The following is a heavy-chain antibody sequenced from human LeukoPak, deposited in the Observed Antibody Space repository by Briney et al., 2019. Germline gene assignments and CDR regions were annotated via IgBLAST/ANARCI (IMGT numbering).Heavy chain of an antibody. V-gene: IGHV4-31*03. D-gene: IGHD2-15*01. J-gene: IGHJ6*02. CDR2: IYHSGST. CDR1: GGSISSGGYY. Sequence: PSETPSLTCTVSGGSISSGGYYWSWIRQLPGKGLEWIGYIYHSGSTYYNPSLESRVTISVDTSKNQFSLRLSSVTAADTAVYYCARGLFLDVWGQGTTVTVSS. CDR3: ARGLFLDV.